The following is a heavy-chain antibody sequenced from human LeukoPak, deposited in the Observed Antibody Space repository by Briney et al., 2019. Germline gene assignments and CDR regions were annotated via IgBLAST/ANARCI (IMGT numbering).Heavy chain of an antibody. CDR1: GFTFSSYG. CDR2: RRYDGSNK. J-gene: IGHJ4*02. Sequence: PGGSLRLSXAASGFTFSSYGMHWVGQAPGKGLEWVAFRRYDGSNKYYADSVKGRFTISRDNSKNTLYLQMNSLRAEDTAVYYCSLDCSSTSCYSFDYWGQGTLVTVSS. V-gene: IGHV3-30*02. D-gene: IGHD2-2*01. CDR3: SLDCSSTSCYSFDY.